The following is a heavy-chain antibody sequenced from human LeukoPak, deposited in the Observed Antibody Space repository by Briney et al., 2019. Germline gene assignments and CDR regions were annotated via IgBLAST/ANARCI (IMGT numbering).Heavy chain of an antibody. Sequence: GASVKVSCKASGYTFTSYGISWVRQAPGQGLEWMGWISAYNGNTNYAQKLQGRVTMTTDTPTSTAYMELRSLRSDDTAVYYCASEGGAYSGYDVAAFDIWGQGTMVTVSP. D-gene: IGHD5-12*01. CDR1: GYTFTSYG. CDR3: ASEGGAYSGYDVAAFDI. J-gene: IGHJ3*02. V-gene: IGHV1-18*01. CDR2: ISAYNGNT.